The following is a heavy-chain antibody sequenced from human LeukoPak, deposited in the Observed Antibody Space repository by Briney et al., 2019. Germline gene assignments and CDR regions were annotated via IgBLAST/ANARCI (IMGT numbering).Heavy chain of an antibody. CDR3: ARQRRVRGAKEVYYYYYYYMDV. V-gene: IGHV4-34*01. CDR1: AGSFSGYY. J-gene: IGHJ6*03. Sequence: SETLSLTCAVYAGSFSGYYWSWIRQPPGKGLEWIGEINHSGSTCYNPSLKSRVTISVDTSKNQFSLKLSSVTVADTAVYYCARQRRVRGAKEVYYYYYYYMDVWGKGTTVTISS. D-gene: IGHD3-10*01. CDR2: INHSGST.